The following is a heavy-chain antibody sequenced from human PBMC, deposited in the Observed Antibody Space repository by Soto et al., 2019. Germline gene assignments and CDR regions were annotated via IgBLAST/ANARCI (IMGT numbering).Heavy chain of an antibody. V-gene: IGHV3-48*03. CDR3: ARDTSPHDYDSSGYYGFDP. CDR1: GFTFSSYE. D-gene: IGHD3-22*01. J-gene: IGHJ5*02. CDR2: ISSSGSTI. Sequence: PGGSLRLSCAASGFTFSSYEMNWVRQAPGKGLEWVSYISSSGSTIYYADSVKGRFTISRDNAKNSLYLQMNSLRAEDTAVYYCARDTSPHDYDSSGYYGFDPWGQGTLVTVSS.